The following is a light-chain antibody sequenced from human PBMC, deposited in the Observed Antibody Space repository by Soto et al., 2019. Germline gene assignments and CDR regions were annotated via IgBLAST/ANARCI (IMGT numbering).Light chain of an antibody. V-gene: IGLV2-23*02. J-gene: IGLJ2*01. CDR1: SSDVGSYNL. CDR3: CSYAGSSTSVV. CDR2: EVS. Sequence: QSALTQPASVSGSPGQSSTISCTGTSSDVGSYNLVSWYQQHPGKAPKLVIYEVSKRPSGVSNRFSGSKSGNTASLTISGLQAEDEADYYCCSYAGSSTSVVFGGGTKLTVL.